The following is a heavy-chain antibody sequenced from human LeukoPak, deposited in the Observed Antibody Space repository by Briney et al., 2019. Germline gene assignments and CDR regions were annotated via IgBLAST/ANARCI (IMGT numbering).Heavy chain of an antibody. CDR2: MNPNSGNT. V-gene: IGHV1-8*03. J-gene: IGHJ4*02. CDR1: GYTFTNYN. Sequence: ASVKVSCKASGYTFTNYNINWVRQATGQGLEWMGWMNPNSGNTGYAQKFQGRVTITWNTSISTAYMELNSLRSEDTAVYYCAKDRPLYSSGRYGDYWGQGTLVTVSS. D-gene: IGHD6-19*01. CDR3: AKDRPLYSSGRYGDY.